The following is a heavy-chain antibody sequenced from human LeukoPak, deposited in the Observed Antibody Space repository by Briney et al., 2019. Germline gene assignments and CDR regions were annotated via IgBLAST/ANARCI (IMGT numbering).Heavy chain of an antibody. CDR2: IYSGGST. CDR1: GVTINTNY. D-gene: IGHD6-13*01. CDR3: ARRSPIAGAGPRRLED. J-gene: IGHJ4*02. Sequence: PAGSLRLSCAASGVTINTNYMSWVRQAPGKGLEWVSVIYSGGSTYYADSVKGRFTISRDISKNTLYLQMNSLRAEDTAVYYCARRSPIAGAGPRRLEDWGQGTLVSVSS. V-gene: IGHV3-66*04.